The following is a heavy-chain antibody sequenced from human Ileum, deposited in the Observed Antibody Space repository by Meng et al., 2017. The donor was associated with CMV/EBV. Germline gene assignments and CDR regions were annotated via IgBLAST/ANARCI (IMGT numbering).Heavy chain of an antibody. CDR1: GFTFSSYS. J-gene: IGHJ1*01. CDR3: ARDSDYYYDSSGYPEYFQH. CDR2: IKQDGSEK. D-gene: IGHD3-22*01. V-gene: IGHV3-7*01. Sequence: GGSLRLSCAASGFTFSSYSMNWVRQAPGKGLEWVANIKQDGSEKYYVDSVKGRFTISRDNAKNSLYLQMNSLRAEDTAAYYCARDSDYYYDSSGYPEYFQHWGQGTLVTVSS.